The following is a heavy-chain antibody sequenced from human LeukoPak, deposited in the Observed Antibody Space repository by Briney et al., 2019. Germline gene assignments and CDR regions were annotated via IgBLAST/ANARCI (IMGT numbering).Heavy chain of an antibody. V-gene: IGHV3-11*01. CDR2: ITTSSDYM. Sequence: PGGSLRLSCAASGFPLNNYYMSWIRQAPGKGLEWVSYITTSSDYMYYADSVKGRFTISRDNAKNSLYLQMNSLSAEDTAVYYCARVRDKAAPLQLYYYYYYYMDVWGKGTTVTVSS. D-gene: IGHD6-6*01. CDR3: ARVRDKAAPLQLYYYYYYYMDV. J-gene: IGHJ6*03. CDR1: GFPLNNYY.